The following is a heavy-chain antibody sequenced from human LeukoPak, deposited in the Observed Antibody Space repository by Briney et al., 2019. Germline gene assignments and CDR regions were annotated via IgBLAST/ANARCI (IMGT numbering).Heavy chain of an antibody. Sequence: GGSLRLSCAASGFTFSDYYMSWIRQAPGRGLEWVSYISSSGSTIYYADSVKGRFTISRDNAKNSLYLQMNSLRAEDTAVYYCARDRYCTNGVCYPADYFDYWGQGTLVTVSS. CDR2: ISSSGSTI. CDR3: ARDRYCTNGVCYPADYFDY. V-gene: IGHV3-11*01. J-gene: IGHJ4*02. CDR1: GFTFSDYY. D-gene: IGHD2-8*01.